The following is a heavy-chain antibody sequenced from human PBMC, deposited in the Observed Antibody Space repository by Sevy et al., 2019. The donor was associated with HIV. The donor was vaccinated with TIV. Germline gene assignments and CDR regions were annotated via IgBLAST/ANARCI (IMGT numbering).Heavy chain of an antibody. V-gene: IGHV3-49*04. D-gene: IGHD1-1*01. CDR3: TRWKGAHSIFDY. CDR2: LKSKGYGGTI. J-gene: IGHJ4*02. Sequence: GGSLRLSCTASGFTFGDYAMSWVRQAPGKGLEWVAFLKSKGYGGTIDHAASVKGRFTISRDDCKSIAYLQMNDLQTEDTGVYYCTRWKGAHSIFDYWGQGALVTVSS. CDR1: GFTFGDYA.